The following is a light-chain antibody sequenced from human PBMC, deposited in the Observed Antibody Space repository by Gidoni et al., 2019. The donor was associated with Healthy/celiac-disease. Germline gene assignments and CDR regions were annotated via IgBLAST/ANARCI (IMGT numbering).Light chain of an antibody. J-gene: IGLJ2*01. CDR1: SSDVGSYNL. CDR2: EGS. V-gene: IGLV2-23*01. Sequence: QSALTQPASESGSPGQSFTISCTGTSSDVGSYNLVSWYQQHPGKAPKLMIYEGSKRPSGVSNRFSGSKSGNTASLTISGLQAEDEADYYCCSYAGSSTVVFGGGTKLTVL. CDR3: CSYAGSSTVV.